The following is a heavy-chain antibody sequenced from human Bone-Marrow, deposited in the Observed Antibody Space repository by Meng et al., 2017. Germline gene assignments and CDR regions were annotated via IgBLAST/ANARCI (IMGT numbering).Heavy chain of an antibody. Sequence: QVLTVQAGAEVEMHRASVKVSSKASGYSFPGYDMPWVRQAPGQGLEWMGRINPNSGGTNYAQKFQGRVTMTRDTSISTAYMELTRLRSDDTAVYYCASVAIFGVVTRDYWGQGTLVTVSS. CDR3: ASVAIFGVVTRDY. CDR2: INPNSGGT. D-gene: IGHD3-3*01. CDR1: GYSFPGYD. V-gene: IGHV1-2*06. J-gene: IGHJ4*02.